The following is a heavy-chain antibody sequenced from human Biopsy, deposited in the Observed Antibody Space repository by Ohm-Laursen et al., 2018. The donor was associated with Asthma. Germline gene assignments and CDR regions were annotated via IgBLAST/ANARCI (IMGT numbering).Heavy chain of an antibody. V-gene: IGHV3-23*01. CDR1: GFTFSSYA. Sequence: SLRLSCAASGFTFSSYAMHWVRQAPGKGLEWVSAISGSGGSTYYADSVKGRFTISRDNSKNTLYLQMNSLRAEDTAVYYCASQISGPDFWSGYYYFDYWGQGTLVTVSS. CDR2: ISGSGGST. D-gene: IGHD3-3*01. CDR3: ASQISGPDFWSGYYYFDY. J-gene: IGHJ4*02.